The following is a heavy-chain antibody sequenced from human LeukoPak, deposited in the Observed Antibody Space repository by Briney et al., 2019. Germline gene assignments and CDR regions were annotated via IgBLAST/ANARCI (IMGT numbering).Heavy chain of an antibody. D-gene: IGHD1-7*01. Sequence: GGSLRLSCTASGFTFGGYAMTWGRQAPGKGLEWVSSISANSEDSYYADPLKGRFTISRDNSRSTLYLQMDSLRADDTAVYYCGRTNYFYGLDVWGQGTTVTVSS. CDR3: GRTNYFYGLDV. J-gene: IGHJ6*02. V-gene: IGHV3-23*01. CDR2: ISANSEDS. CDR1: GFTFGGYA.